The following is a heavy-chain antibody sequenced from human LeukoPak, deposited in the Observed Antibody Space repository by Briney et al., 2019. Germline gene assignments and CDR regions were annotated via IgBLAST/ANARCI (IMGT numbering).Heavy chain of an antibody. Sequence: GGSLRLSCAASGFTFSNYAIHWVRQAPGKGLEWVTVISYNGSDKYYADSVKGRFTISRDNAKNLLYLQMNSLRAEDTAVYYCTRGGGYSYGSFDYWGQGTLVTVSS. CDR1: GFTFSNYA. V-gene: IGHV3-30*04. CDR2: ISYNGSDK. D-gene: IGHD5-18*01. CDR3: TRGGGYSYGSFDY. J-gene: IGHJ4*02.